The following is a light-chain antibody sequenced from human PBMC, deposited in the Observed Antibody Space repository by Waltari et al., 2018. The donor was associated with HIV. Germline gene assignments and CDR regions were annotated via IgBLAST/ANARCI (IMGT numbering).Light chain of an antibody. V-gene: IGLV1-51*01. CDR2: DNN. Sequence: QSVLTQPPSVSAAHGQNVTIPCPGSNSTTGHKHVAGYTQLPGSAPKLLIYDNNKLPSGIPDRFSGSKSGTSATLGITGLQTGDEADYYCGTWDSSLSAGVFGGGTKVTVL. J-gene: IGLJ2*01. CDR3: GTWDSSLSAGV. CDR1: NSTTGHKH.